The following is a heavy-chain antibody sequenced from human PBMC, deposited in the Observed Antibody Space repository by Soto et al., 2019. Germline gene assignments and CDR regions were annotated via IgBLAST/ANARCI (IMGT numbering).Heavy chain of an antibody. D-gene: IGHD6-19*01. CDR3: ASWNEAQQWLVN. CDR2: ISAYNGNT. Sequence: ASVKVSCKASGYTFTSYGISWVRQAPGQGLEWMGWISAYNGNTNYAQKLQGRVTMTTDTSTSTAYMELRSLRSDDTAVYYCASWNEAQQWLVNCGQGTLVTVSS. V-gene: IGHV1-18*01. CDR1: GYTFTSYG. J-gene: IGHJ4*02.